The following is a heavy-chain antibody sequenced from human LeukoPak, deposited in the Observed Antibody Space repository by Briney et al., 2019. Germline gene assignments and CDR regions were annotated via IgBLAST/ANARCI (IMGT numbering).Heavy chain of an antibody. CDR2: ISSSSSTI. D-gene: IGHD3-10*01. CDR3: ATEVRGVI. CDR1: GFTLISYS. Sequence: RSGGSLRLSCAASGFTLISYSMNSVRQAPGKGLEWVSYISSSSSTIYYADSVKGRFTISRGNAKNSLYLQMNRLRAEETAVYYCATEVRGVIWGQGTLVPVSS. V-gene: IGHV3-48*01. J-gene: IGHJ4*02.